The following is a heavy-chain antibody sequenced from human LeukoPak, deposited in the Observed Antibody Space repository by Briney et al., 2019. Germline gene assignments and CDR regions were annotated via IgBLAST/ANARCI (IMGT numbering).Heavy chain of an antibody. CDR1: GFTVSSNY. CDR3: AKGSRRDTIFGVVKNYYYMDV. V-gene: IGHV3-23*01. CDR2: ISGSGGST. J-gene: IGHJ6*03. D-gene: IGHD3-3*01. Sequence: GGSLRLSCAASGFTVSSNYMSWVRQAPGEGLEWVSAISGSGGSTYYADSVKGRFTISRDNSKNTLYLQMNSLRAEDTAVYYCAKGSRRDTIFGVVKNYYYMDVWGKGTTVTVSS.